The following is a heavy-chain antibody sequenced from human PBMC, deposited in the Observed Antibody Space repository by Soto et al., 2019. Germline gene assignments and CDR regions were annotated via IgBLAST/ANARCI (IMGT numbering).Heavy chain of an antibody. CDR3: ARLVVPAARTQNWFDP. CDR1: GGSISSSSYY. Sequence: PSETLSLTCTVSGGSISSSSYYWGWIRQPPGKGLEWIGSIYYSGSTYYNPSLKSRVTISVDTSKNQFSLKLSSVTAADTAVYYCARLVVPAARTQNWFDPWGQGTLVTVSS. D-gene: IGHD2-2*01. V-gene: IGHV4-39*01. J-gene: IGHJ5*02. CDR2: IYYSGST.